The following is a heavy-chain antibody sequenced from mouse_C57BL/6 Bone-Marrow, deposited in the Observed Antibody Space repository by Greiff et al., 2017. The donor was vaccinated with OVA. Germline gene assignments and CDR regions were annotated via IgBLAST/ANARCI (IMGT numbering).Heavy chain of an antibody. V-gene: IGHV1-82*01. Sequence: VQLQQPGPELVKPGASVKISCKASGYAFSSSWMNWVKQRPGKGLEWIGRIYPGDGDTNYNGKFKGKATLTVDKSSSTAYMQLSSLTSEDSAVYFCARLFDYWGQGTTLTVAS. CDR1: GYAFSSSW. CDR2: IYPGDGDT. J-gene: IGHJ2*01. CDR3: ARLFDY.